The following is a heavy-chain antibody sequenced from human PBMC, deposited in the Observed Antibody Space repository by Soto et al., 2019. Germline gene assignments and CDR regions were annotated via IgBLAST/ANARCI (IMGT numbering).Heavy chain of an antibody. CDR1: GASVSSRSHY. V-gene: IGHV4-31*03. J-gene: IGHJ5*02. CDR2: IFYTVAT. CDR3: AGEGRHAGGMRESWFDP. D-gene: IGHD3-10*01. Sequence: QVQLQESGPGLVKPSQTLSLTCTVSGASVSSRSHYWNWIRQVPGKGLELLGYIFYTVATYYNPSLRCRVSLSSDTSKHQYSLHLTSVAAADTAIYSCAGEGRHAGGMRESWFDPWGQGTLVTVSS.